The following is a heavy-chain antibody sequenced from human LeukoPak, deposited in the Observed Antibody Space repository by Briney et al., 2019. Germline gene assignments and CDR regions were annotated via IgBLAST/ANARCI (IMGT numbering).Heavy chain of an antibody. J-gene: IGHJ4*02. Sequence: PGGSLGLSCAASGFSFSSYGMHWVRQAPGKGLEWVAVIWYDGSNEYYADSVKGRFTISRDNSKNTLYLQMNSLRVEDTAVYYCARGRGAISGTTLDYWGQGSLVTVSS. D-gene: IGHD1-7*01. CDR1: GFSFSSYG. CDR3: ARGRGAISGTTLDY. V-gene: IGHV3-33*01. CDR2: IWYDGSNE.